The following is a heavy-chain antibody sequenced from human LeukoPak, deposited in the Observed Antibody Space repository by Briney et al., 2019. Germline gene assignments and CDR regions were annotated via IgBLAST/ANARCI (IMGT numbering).Heavy chain of an antibody. D-gene: IGHD3-3*01. J-gene: IGHJ4*02. CDR2: ISGSGGST. CDR1: GFTFSSYA. Sequence: GGSLRLSCAASGFTFSSYAMSWVRQAPGKGLEWVSAISGSGGSTYYADSVKGRFTISRDNSKNTLYLQMNSLRAEDTAVYYCAKDGFLEWLSSRTYYFDYWAREPWSPSPQ. CDR3: AKDGFLEWLSSRTYYFDY. V-gene: IGHV3-23*01.